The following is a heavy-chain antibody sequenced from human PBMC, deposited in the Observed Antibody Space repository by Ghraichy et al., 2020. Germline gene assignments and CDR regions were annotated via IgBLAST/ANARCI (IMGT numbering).Heavy chain of an antibody. Sequence: ASVKVSCKASGYTFTGYYMHWVRQAPGQGLEWMGWINPNSGGTNYAQKFQGRVTMTRDTSISTAYMELSRLRSDDTAVYYCARLPPYYYDSSGSHPLDYWGQGTLVTVSS. J-gene: IGHJ4*02. CDR1: GYTFTGYY. V-gene: IGHV1-2*02. CDR3: ARLPPYYYDSSGSHPLDY. CDR2: INPNSGGT. D-gene: IGHD3-22*01.